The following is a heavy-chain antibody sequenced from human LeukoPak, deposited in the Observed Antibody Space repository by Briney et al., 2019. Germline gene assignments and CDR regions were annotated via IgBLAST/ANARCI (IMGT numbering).Heavy chain of an antibody. Sequence: SETLSLTCAVYGGSFSGYYWSWIRQPPGKGLEWIGEINHSGSTNYNPSLKSRVTISVDTSKNQFSLKLSSVTAADTAVYYCARTHSSSWYRSPYWFDPWGQGTLVTASS. CDR3: ARTHSSSWYRSPYWFDP. J-gene: IGHJ5*02. D-gene: IGHD6-13*01. V-gene: IGHV4-34*01. CDR2: INHSGST. CDR1: GGSFSGYY.